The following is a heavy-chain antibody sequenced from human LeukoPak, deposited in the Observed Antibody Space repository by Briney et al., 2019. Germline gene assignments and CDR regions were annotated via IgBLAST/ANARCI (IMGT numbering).Heavy chain of an antibody. CDR3: AKGPAGYYGSGSYYKLNYYYYYMDV. D-gene: IGHD3-10*01. Sequence: GGSLRLSCAASGFTFSSYGMHWVRQAPCKGLEWVAFIQNDGSNKYYADSVKGRFTISRDNSKNTLYLQMNSLRAEDTAVYYCAKGPAGYYGSGSYYKLNYYYYYMDVWGKGTTVTISS. J-gene: IGHJ6*03. CDR1: GFTFSSYG. CDR2: IQNDGSNK. V-gene: IGHV3-30*02.